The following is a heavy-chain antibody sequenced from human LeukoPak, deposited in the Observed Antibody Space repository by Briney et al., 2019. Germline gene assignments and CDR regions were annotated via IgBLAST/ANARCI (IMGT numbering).Heavy chain of an antibody. CDR2: IYYSGSA. CDR3: AREGLRGSGSYYDY. Sequence: SETLSLTCTVSGGSMASSSYYWGWIRQPPGKGLQWIGNIYYSGSAYYNLSLKSRVTMSADTSKNQFSLKLSSVTAADTAVYYCAREGLRGSGSYYDYWGQGTLVTVSS. D-gene: IGHD3-10*01. CDR1: GGSMASSSYY. V-gene: IGHV4-39*07. J-gene: IGHJ4*02.